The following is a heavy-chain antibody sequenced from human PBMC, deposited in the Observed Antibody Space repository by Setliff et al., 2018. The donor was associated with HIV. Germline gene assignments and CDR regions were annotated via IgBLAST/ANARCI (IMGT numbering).Heavy chain of an antibody. CDR3: ARVPRQLLKGAAAYFDY. CDR1: NVSINSYY. CDR2: IYSSGST. V-gene: IGHV4-4*07. Sequence: PSETLSLTCTVSNVSINSYYWSWIRQPAGRALEWIGRIYSSGSTNYNPSLKSRVKMSIDTSKNQFSLKLSSVTAADTAVYYCARVPRQLLKGAAAYFDYWGQGILVTVSS. J-gene: IGHJ4*02. D-gene: IGHD5-18*01.